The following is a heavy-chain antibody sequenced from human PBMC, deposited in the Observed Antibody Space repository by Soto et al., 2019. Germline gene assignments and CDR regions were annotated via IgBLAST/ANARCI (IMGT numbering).Heavy chain of an antibody. CDR2: IHYSGST. CDR3: ARSRYSGSYFFDY. V-gene: IGHV4-30-4*01. D-gene: IGHD1-26*01. CDR1: GGSISSGDYY. Sequence: TLSLTCTVSGGSISSGDYYWSWIRQPPGKGLEWIAYIHYSGSTYYNPSLKSRVTISVDTSKNQFSLKLSSVTAADTAVYYCARSRYSGSYFFDYWGQGILVTVSS. J-gene: IGHJ4*02.